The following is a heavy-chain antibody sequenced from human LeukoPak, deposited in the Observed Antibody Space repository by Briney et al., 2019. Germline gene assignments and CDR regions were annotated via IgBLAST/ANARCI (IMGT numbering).Heavy chain of an antibody. CDR2: ISGSGAST. V-gene: IGHV3-23*01. CDR1: GLTFNNYA. J-gene: IGHJ4*02. D-gene: IGHD3-10*01. CDR3: ASAVVRAREIH. Sequence: GGSLRLSCATTGLTFNNYAMSWVRQAPGKGLDWVSAISGSGASTYYADSVKGRFTISRDNSKNTLYVQMNSLRAEDTAVYYCASAVVRAREIHWGQGTLVTVSS.